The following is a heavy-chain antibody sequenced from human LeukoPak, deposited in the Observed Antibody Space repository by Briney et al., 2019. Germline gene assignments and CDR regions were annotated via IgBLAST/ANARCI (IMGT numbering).Heavy chain of an antibody. D-gene: IGHD2-8*01. Sequence: SETLSLTCTVSGGSISSNNWSWIRQPPGKGLEWIGFIYYSGSTNYNPSLKGRVTISLDTSQNQFSLKLSSVTAADTAVYYCARDTNIRMGVGYNYYYYMDVWGKGTTVTVSS. CDR1: GGSISSNN. CDR3: ARDTNIRMGVGYNYYYYMDV. CDR2: IYYSGST. V-gene: IGHV4-59*01. J-gene: IGHJ6*03.